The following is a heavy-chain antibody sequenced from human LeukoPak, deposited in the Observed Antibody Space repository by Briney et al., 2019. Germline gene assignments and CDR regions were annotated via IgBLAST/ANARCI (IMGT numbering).Heavy chain of an antibody. Sequence: SETLSLTCAVSGDSVSDYKWWSWVRQPPGKGLEWIGEIFSSGVTNYNPSLKSRVTILIHKSENQFSLRLSSVTAADTAIYYCAKAAAYNLDVWGKGTTVTVSS. V-gene: IGHV4-4*02. CDR1: GDSVSDYKW. D-gene: IGHD5-24*01. CDR2: IFSSGVT. CDR3: AKAAAYNLDV. J-gene: IGHJ6*04.